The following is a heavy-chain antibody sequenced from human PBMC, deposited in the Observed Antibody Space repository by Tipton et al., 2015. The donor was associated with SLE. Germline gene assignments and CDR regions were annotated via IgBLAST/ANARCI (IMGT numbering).Heavy chain of an antibody. CDR1: GGSISSSSYY. J-gene: IGHJ4*02. CDR3: ARRTVAGPVDY. V-gene: IGHV4-39*01. CDR2: IYYSGST. D-gene: IGHD6-19*01. Sequence: TLSLTCTVSGGSISSSSYYWGWIRQPPGKGLEWIGSIYYSGSTYYNPSLKSRVTISVDTSKNQFSLKLSSVTAADTAVYYYARRTVAGPVDYWGQGTLVTVSS.